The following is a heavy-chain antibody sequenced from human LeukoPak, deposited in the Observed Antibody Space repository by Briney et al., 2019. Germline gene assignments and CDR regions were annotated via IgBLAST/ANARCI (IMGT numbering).Heavy chain of an antibody. Sequence: PGGSLRLSCEASGFNFNIYWMHWVRQAPGKGLVWVSRINPAGTATDYADSVRGRFTISRDNAKNTLFLQMNSLRAEDAAVYFCVNHDYYDSYVGGDQGTLVTVSS. D-gene: IGHD3-22*01. V-gene: IGHV3-74*01. J-gene: IGHJ4*02. CDR3: VNHDYYDSYVG. CDR1: GFNFNIYW. CDR2: INPAGTAT.